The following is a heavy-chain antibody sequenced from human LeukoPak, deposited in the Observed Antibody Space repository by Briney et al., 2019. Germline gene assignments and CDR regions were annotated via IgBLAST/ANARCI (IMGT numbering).Heavy chain of an antibody. CDR1: GYTFTSYG. CDR3: ARDLMVRGAEDYYYYYYYMDV. D-gene: IGHD3-10*01. CDR2: ISAYNGNT. V-gene: IGHV1-18*01. Sequence: ASVKVSCKASGYTFTSYGISWVRQAPGQGLEWMGWISAYNGNTNYAQKLQGRVTMTTDTSTSTAYMELRSLRSDDTAVYYCARDLMVRGAEDYYYYYYYMDVWSKGTTVTVSS. J-gene: IGHJ6*03.